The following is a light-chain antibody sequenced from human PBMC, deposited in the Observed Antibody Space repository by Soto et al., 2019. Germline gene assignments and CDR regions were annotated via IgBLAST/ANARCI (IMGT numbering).Light chain of an antibody. V-gene: IGKV4-1*01. CDR3: HQYYNTPLT. J-gene: IGKJ1*01. Sequence: DVVMTEAPDSLAVSVGARATITCMSGRSLLNTSKNKTSLPWYQPKPRQPPNLVIYLASTRHSGVPDRFSGSGSGKDLTITITSLQAEDVAIYYCHQYYNTPLTFGQRTKGDIK. CDR2: LAS. CDR1: RSLLNTSKNKTS.